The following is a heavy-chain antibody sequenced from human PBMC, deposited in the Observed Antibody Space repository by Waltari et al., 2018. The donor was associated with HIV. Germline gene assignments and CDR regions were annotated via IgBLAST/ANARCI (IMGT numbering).Heavy chain of an antibody. CDR2: IRGGGET. V-gene: IGHV3-23*01. CDR3: VKDSGRAADVFDL. Sequence: QLLDSGGGLVEPGGSLRLSCAAPGFIFTDFAMDWVRQAPGKGLEWVSAIRGGGETFYADSVKGRFTISRDNSKNTLYLQMNSLRADDAAVYYCVKDSGRAADVFDLWGQGTMVTVSS. D-gene: IGHD3-10*01. CDR1: GFIFTDFA. J-gene: IGHJ3*01.